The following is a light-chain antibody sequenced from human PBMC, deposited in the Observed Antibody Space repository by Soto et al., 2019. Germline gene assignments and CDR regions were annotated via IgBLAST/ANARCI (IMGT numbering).Light chain of an antibody. CDR3: QQLNSYPIT. J-gene: IGKJ5*01. CDR1: QGISSY. Sequence: DIQLTQSPSFLSASVGDRVTINCRASQGISSYLAWYQQKPGKAPNLLIHTASTLQSGVPSRFSGSGSGTEFTLTISSLQPEDFATYYCQQLNSYPITFVHVTRLEIK. V-gene: IGKV1-9*01. CDR2: TAS.